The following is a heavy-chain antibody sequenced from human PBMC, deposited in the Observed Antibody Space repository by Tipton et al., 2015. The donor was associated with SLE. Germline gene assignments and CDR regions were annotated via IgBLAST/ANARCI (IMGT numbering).Heavy chain of an antibody. CDR2: IRYDGSNK. V-gene: IGHV3-30*02. CDR1: GFTFSSYA. J-gene: IGHJ6*02. D-gene: IGHD2-15*01. Sequence: SLRLSCAASGFTFSSYAMHWVRQAPGKGLEWVAFIRYDGSNKYYADSVKGRFTISRDNSKNTLYLQMNSLRAEDTAVYYCAKMEGYCSGGSCSWGMDVWGQGTTVTVSS. CDR3: AKMEGYCSGGSCSWGMDV.